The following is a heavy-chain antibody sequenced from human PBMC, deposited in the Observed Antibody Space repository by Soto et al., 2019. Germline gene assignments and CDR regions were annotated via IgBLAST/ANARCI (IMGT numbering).Heavy chain of an antibody. Sequence: ASVKVSCKASGYTFTSYAMHWVRQAPGQRLEWMGWINAGNGNTKYSQKFQGRVTITRDTSASTAYVELSSLRSEDTAVYYCARERRYSSSSLDPWGQGTLVTVSS. V-gene: IGHV1-3*01. CDR3: ARERRYSSSSLDP. D-gene: IGHD6-6*01. CDR1: GYTFTSYA. CDR2: INAGNGNT. J-gene: IGHJ5*02.